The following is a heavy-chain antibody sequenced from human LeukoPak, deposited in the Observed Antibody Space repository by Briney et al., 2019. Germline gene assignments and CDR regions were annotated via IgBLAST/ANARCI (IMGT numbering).Heavy chain of an antibody. CDR1: GFTFSSYE. CDR2: ITSSGSTI. CDR3: AKDSGTNI. V-gene: IGHV3-48*03. D-gene: IGHD3-10*01. J-gene: IGHJ3*02. Sequence: GGSLRLSCAASGFTFSSYEMNWVRQAPGKGLEWVSYITSSGSTIYYADSVKGRFTISRDNSKNTLYLQMNSLRAEDTAVYYCAKDSGTNIWGQGTMVTVSS.